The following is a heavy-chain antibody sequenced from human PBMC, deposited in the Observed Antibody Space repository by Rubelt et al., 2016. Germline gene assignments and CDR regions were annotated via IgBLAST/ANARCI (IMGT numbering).Heavy chain of an antibody. J-gene: IGHJ6*02. CDR3: ARSTSGFGRWAINV. CDR1: GGSINSNTYY. Sequence: QLQLQESGPGLVKPSETLSLTCNVSGGSINSNTYYWGWIRQPPGKGLEWIGSIYYSGSTYYNPSLNSRVNISVDMSKNHFSLRLSSAHAACTAFYYCARSTSGFGRWAINVWGQGTTVTVSS. CDR2: IYYSGST. V-gene: IGHV4-39*02. D-gene: IGHD2-2*02.